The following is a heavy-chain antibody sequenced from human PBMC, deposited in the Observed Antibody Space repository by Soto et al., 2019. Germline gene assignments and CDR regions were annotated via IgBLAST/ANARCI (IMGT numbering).Heavy chain of an antibody. D-gene: IGHD2-2*01. J-gene: IGHJ4*02. CDR2: IYHSGST. V-gene: IGHV4-30-2*01. Sequence: PSETLSLTCAVSGGSISSGGYSWSWIRQPPGKGLEWIGYIYHSGSTYYNPSLKSRVTISVDRSKNQFSLKLSSVTAADTAVYYCARDHEVIPAAMRYFDYWGQGTLVTVSS. CDR1: GGSISSGGYS. CDR3: ARDHEVIPAAMRYFDY.